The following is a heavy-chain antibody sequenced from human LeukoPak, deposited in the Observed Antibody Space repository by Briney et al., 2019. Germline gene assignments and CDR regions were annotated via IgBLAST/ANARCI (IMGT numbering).Heavy chain of an antibody. CDR3: ARGRPTGYSSSWYWFDP. CDR2: IYYSGNI. V-gene: IGHV4-39*07. Sequence: SETLSLTCTVSGGSISSSNYYLDWIRQPPGKGLEWIGSIYYSGNIYYNPSLTSRVTISVDTSKNQFSLKLSSVTAADTAVYYCARGRPTGYSSSWYWFDPWGQGTLVTVSS. CDR1: GGSISSSNYY. J-gene: IGHJ5*02. D-gene: IGHD6-13*01.